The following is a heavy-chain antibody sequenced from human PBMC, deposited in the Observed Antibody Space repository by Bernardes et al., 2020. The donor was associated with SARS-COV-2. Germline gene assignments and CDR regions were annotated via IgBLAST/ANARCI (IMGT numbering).Heavy chain of an antibody. D-gene: IGHD6-25*01. CDR1: GFTFSDYA. Sequence: SLRLSCAASGFTFSDYAMHWVRQAPGKGLEWVAIISYDGTYKYYADSVKGRFTTSRDNSKKMLYLQVNSLRPEDTAVYYCTSPTVAWVRLTTGFDFWGQGTLVTVCS. J-gene: IGHJ4*02. CDR3: TSPTVAWVRLTTGFDF. CDR2: ISYDGTYK. V-gene: IGHV3-30-3*01.